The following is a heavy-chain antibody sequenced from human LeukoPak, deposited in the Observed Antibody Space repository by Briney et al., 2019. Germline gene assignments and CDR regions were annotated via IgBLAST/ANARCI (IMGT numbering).Heavy chain of an antibody. Sequence: GGSLRLSCAASGFTFNNAWMSWVRQAPGKGLEWVGRIKSKTDGGTTDYAAPVKGRFTISRDDSKNTLYLQMNSLQTEDTAVYYCARKEGYSYGYEDYWGQGTLVTVSS. D-gene: IGHD5-18*01. J-gene: IGHJ4*02. CDR1: GFTFNNAW. CDR3: ARKEGYSYGYEDY. V-gene: IGHV3-15*01. CDR2: IKSKTDGGTT.